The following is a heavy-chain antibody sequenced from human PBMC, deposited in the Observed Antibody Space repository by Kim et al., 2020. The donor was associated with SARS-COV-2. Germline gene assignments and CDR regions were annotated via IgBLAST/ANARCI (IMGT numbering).Heavy chain of an antibody. V-gene: IGHV3-33*05. CDR1: GITFHTYG. D-gene: IGHD3-10*01. Sequence: GGSLRLSCAASGITFHTYGMHWVRQAPGKGLEWLAVISYDGDRKYYADSVKGRFTISRDNSKTTLYLQMDSLRDEDTAVYYCARDPGNTASWYGGLFDSWGQGTLVTVSS. CDR3: ARDPGNTASWYGGLFDS. CDR2: ISYDGDRK. J-gene: IGHJ4*02.